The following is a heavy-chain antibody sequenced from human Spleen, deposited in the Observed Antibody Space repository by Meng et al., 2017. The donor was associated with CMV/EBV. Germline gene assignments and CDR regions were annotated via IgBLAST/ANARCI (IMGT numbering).Heavy chain of an antibody. D-gene: IGHD2-8*01. Sequence: GESLKISCAASGFNFSSYSMNWVSQAPGKGLEWVSGINWNGASTGYADSVKGRFTISRDNAKNSLYLQMNSLRAEDTALYYCAKDTNSNYHNGMDVWGQGTTVTVSS. J-gene: IGHJ6*02. CDR1: GFNFSSYS. CDR3: AKDTNSNYHNGMDV. V-gene: IGHV3-20*04. CDR2: INWNGAST.